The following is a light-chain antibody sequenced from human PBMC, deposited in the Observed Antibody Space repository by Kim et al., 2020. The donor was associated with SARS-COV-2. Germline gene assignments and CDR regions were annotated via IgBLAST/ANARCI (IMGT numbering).Light chain of an antibody. Sequence: QWVTISCTGRSSNNVAGYDVHWYQQLPQTAPKLLIHNNNKRPSGVPDRFSGFKSGTSASLAIAGLQAEDEADYYCQSYDSSLSGWVFGGGTKVTVL. CDR1: SSNNVAGYD. CDR3: QSYDSSLSGWV. CDR2: NNN. J-gene: IGLJ3*02. V-gene: IGLV1-40*01.